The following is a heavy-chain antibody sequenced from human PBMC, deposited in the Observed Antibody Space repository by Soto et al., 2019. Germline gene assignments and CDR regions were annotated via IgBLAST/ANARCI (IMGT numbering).Heavy chain of an antibody. CDR1: GCSISSSSYY. V-gene: IGHV4-39*01. CDR2: IYYSGST. J-gene: IGHJ6*02. D-gene: IGHD6-6*01. Sequence: QLQLQESGPGLVKPSETLSLTCTVSGCSISSSSYYCGWIRQPPGKGLEWIGSIYYSGSTYYNPSLKCRVTISVETSKTQFSLKLSSVTAADTAVYYCARHGLQRAARPYSYYGMDVWGQGTTVTVSS. CDR3: ARHGLQRAARPYSYYGMDV.